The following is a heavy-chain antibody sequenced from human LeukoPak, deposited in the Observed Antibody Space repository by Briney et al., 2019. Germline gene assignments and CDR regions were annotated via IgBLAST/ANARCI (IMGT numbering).Heavy chain of an antibody. J-gene: IGHJ2*01. V-gene: IGHV4-34*01. Sequence: PSETLSLTXAVYGASFSAYYWSWIRQAPGKGLEWIGEINDSGHARCNASLKGRVTMSVDTSKNQFSLKLKSVTAADTAVYYCASSRDLYHDAFTSYWYFDVWGRGSLVTVSS. D-gene: IGHD3-3*01. CDR2: INDSGHA. CDR3: ASSRDLYHDAFTSYWYFDV. CDR1: GASFSAYY.